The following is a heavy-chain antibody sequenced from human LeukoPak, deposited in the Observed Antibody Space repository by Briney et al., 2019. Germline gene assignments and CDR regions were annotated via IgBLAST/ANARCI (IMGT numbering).Heavy chain of an antibody. V-gene: IGHV1-18*01. Sequence: SVKVSCKASGYTFIGYSISWVRQAPGHGLEWMGWITPYNGNTNYVQNLQGRVTMTTDTSTRTAYMELRSQRSDDTAVYYCAREYGGNPGLFGYWGQGTLVTVSS. CDR3: AREYGGNPGLFGY. D-gene: IGHD4-23*01. CDR2: ITPYNGNT. J-gene: IGHJ4*02. CDR1: GYTFIGYS.